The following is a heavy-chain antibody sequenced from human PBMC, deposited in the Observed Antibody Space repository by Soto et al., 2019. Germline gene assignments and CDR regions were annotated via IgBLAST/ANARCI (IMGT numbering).Heavy chain of an antibody. Sequence: SETLSLTCTVSAASFSKYYWSWIRQPPGKGLEWIAYIYFNGNTNYNPSLKRRVTISIDTSKKQISLNLTSVTDADTAVYYCASVTFGGVVLAHWGQGTLVTVSS. CDR2: IYFNGNT. V-gene: IGHV4-59*01. CDR1: AASFSKYY. CDR3: ASVTFGGVVLAH. J-gene: IGHJ4*02. D-gene: IGHD3-16*01.